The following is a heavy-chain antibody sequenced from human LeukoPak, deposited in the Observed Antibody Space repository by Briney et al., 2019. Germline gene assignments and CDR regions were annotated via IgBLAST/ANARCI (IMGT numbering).Heavy chain of an antibody. Sequence: PGGSLRLSCAASGFTFSSYSMNWVRQAPGKGLEWVSYVSSSGSTIYYADSVKGRFTISRDNAKNSLYLQMNSLRAEDTAVYYCARIYSGYEGVDYWGQGTLVTVSS. CDR1: GFTFSSYS. D-gene: IGHD5-12*01. CDR2: VSSSGSTI. J-gene: IGHJ4*02. CDR3: ARIYSGYEGVDY. V-gene: IGHV3-48*04.